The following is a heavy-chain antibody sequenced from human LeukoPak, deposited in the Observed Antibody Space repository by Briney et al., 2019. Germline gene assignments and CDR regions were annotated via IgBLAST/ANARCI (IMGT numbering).Heavy chain of an antibody. CDR1: GYTPTAYY. CDR3: ARGYCSGGTCYLVENWLDP. Sequence: ASVKVSCKASGYTPTAYYIYWVRQAPGQGLEWMGRINPNSGGTDYAQNFQSRVTMTRDTSISTAYMELSRLRSDDTAVYYCARGYCSGGTCYLVENWLDPWGQGTLVTVSS. V-gene: IGHV1-2*06. D-gene: IGHD2-15*01. CDR2: INPNSGGT. J-gene: IGHJ5*02.